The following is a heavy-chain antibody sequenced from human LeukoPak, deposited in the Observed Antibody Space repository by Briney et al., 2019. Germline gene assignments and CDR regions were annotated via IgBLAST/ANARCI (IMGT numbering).Heavy chain of an antibody. CDR3: ARHNNEENGDWIGLPNWFDP. Sequence: SDTLSLTCTVSGGSVSSVSYYWSWIRQPPGKGLEWIGSIYYSGSTYYNPSLKSRVTISVDTSKNQFSLKLSSVTAADTAVYYCARHNNEENGDWIGLPNWFDPWGQGTLVTVSS. D-gene: IGHD4-17*01. J-gene: IGHJ5*02. CDR2: IYYSGST. V-gene: IGHV4-39*01. CDR1: GGSVSSVSYY.